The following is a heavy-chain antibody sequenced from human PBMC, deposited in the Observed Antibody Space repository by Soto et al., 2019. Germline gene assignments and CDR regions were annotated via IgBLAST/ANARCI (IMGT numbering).Heavy chain of an antibody. CDR3: ARDRLEACLYYYYYGMDV. CDR1: GYTFTSYA. D-gene: IGHD3-16*01. J-gene: IGHJ6*02. CDR2: INAGNGNT. Sequence: QVQLVQSGAEVKKPGASVKVSCKASGYTFTSYAMHWVRQAPGQRLEWMGWINAGNGNTKYSQKFQGRVTITRDTSASAAYMELSSLRSEDTAVYYFARDRLEACLYYYYYGMDVWGQGTTVTVSS. V-gene: IGHV1-3*01.